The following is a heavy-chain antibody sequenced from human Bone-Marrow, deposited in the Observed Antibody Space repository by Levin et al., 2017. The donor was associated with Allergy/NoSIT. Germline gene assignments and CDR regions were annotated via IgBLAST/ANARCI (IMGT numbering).Heavy chain of an antibody. Sequence: LSLTCAASGFTFSNYAMSWVRQAPGKGLGWVSGISGYGGSTFYTDSVRGRFTISRDNSKDTLSLQMNSLRPEDTAVYYCAKHHSNSPRYDMDVWGQGTKVTVSS. CDR2: ISGYGGST. J-gene: IGHJ6*02. CDR3: AKHHSNSPRYDMDV. V-gene: IGHV3-23*01. D-gene: IGHD2/OR15-2a*01. CDR1: GFTFSNYA.